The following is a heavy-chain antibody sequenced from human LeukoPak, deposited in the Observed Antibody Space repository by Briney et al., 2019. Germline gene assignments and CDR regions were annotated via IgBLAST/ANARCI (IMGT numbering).Heavy chain of an antibody. V-gene: IGHV4-39*01. J-gene: IGHJ4*02. Sequence: SEALSLTCTVSGGSIISSSYYWGWIRQPPGKGLEWIGSIYYSGSTYYNPSLKGRVTISVGTSKNQFSLKLSSVTAADTAVYYCEREDGYNHRAVDYWGQGTLVTVSS. CDR3: EREDGYNHRAVDY. CDR1: GGSIISSSYY. CDR2: IYYSGST. D-gene: IGHD5-24*01.